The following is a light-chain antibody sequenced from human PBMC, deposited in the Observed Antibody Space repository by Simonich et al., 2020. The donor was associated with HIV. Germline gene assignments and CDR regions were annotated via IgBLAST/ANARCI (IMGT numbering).Light chain of an antibody. V-gene: IGKV1-5*03. CDR3: QQYNSYSGT. CDR2: KAS. J-gene: IGKJ1*01. Sequence: IQMTQSPSTLSASVGDRVTITCLASQSISTWLAWYQQKPGKAPKLLIYKASSLESGVPSRFSGSGSGTEFTLTISSLQPDDFATYYCQQYNSYSGTFGQGTKVEIK. CDR1: QSISTW.